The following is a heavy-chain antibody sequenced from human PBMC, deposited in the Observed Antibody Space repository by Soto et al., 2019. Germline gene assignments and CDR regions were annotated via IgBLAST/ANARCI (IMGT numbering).Heavy chain of an antibody. Sequence: SVKVSCKASGGTFSSYAISWVRQAPGQGLEWMGGIIPIFGTANYAQKFQGRGTITADESTSTAYMELSSLRSEDTAVYYCARGYYYYSSGYYPAYYAFDIWGQGTMVTVSS. V-gene: IGHV1-69*13. D-gene: IGHD3-22*01. CDR2: IIPIFGTA. CDR3: ARGYYYYSSGYYPAYYAFDI. CDR1: GGTFSSYA. J-gene: IGHJ3*02.